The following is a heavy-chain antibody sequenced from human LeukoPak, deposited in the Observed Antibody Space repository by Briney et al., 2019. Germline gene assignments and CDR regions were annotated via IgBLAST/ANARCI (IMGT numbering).Heavy chain of an antibody. CDR1: GFTFSNAW. J-gene: IGHJ4*02. CDR2: IYYSGST. V-gene: IGHV4-59*08. CDR3: ARSGWELLGYFDY. Sequence: PGGSLRLSCAASGFTFSNAWMSWIRQPPGKGLEWIGYIYYSGSTNYNPSLKSRVTISVDTSKNQFSLKLSSVTAADTAVYYCARSGWELLGYFDYWGQGTLVTVSS. D-gene: IGHD1-26*01.